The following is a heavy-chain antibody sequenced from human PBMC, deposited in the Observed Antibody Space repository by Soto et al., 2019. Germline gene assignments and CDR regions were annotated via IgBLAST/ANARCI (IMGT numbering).Heavy chain of an antibody. CDR3: ARGDSSGYYSPHFDY. Sequence: PGGSLRLSCAASVFTFSSYDMHWVRQATGKGLEWVSAIGTAGDTYYPGSVKGRFTISRENAKNSLYLQMNSLRAEDTAVYYCARGDSSGYYSPHFDYWGQGTPVTVSS. CDR2: IGTAGDT. V-gene: IGHV3-13*01. J-gene: IGHJ4*02. D-gene: IGHD3-22*01. CDR1: VFTFSSYD.